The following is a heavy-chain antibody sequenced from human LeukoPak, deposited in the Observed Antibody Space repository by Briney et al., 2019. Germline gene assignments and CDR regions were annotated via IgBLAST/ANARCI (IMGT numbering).Heavy chain of an antibody. J-gene: IGHJ4*02. Sequence: SETLSLTCTVSGGSISSYYWSWIRQPPGKGLEWIGYIYYSGSTNYNPSLKSRVTISVDTSKNQFSLKLSSVTAADTAVYYCARGHRPAAMRDFFDYLGQGTLVTGSS. CDR1: GGSISSYY. D-gene: IGHD2-2*01. CDR2: IYYSGST. V-gene: IGHV4-59*01. CDR3: ARGHRPAAMRDFFDY.